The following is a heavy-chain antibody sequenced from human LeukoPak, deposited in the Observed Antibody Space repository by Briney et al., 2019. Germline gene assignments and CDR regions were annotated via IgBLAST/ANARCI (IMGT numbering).Heavy chain of an antibody. Sequence: SETLSLTCTVSGGSLSSYYWSWIRQSPGKGLEWIGYIYTSGSTNYNPSLRSRVTISLDTSMNQLSPRLSSVTAADSAVYYCTRHPTPYDAFDSWGQGTLVTVSS. V-gene: IGHV4-4*09. D-gene: IGHD3-22*01. CDR2: IYTSGST. CDR1: GGSLSSYY. J-gene: IGHJ4*02. CDR3: TRHPTPYDAFDS.